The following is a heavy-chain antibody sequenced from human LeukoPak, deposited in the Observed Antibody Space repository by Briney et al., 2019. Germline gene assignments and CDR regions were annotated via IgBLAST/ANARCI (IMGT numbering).Heavy chain of an antibody. CDR1: GFTFSNNW. D-gene: IGHD1-14*01. CDR3: ARDPLSYHIDY. CDR2: ISGDGRST. Sequence: GSLRLSCAASGFTFSNNWMHWVRQAPGKGLVWVSRISGDGRSTSYADSVKGRFTISRDNAKNTLYLQMNSLRAEDTAVYYCARDPLSYHIDYWGQGTLVTVSS. V-gene: IGHV3-74*01. J-gene: IGHJ4*02.